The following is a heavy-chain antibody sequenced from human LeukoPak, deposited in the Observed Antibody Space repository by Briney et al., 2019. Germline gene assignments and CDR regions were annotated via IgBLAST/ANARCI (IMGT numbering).Heavy chain of an antibody. Sequence: ASVKVSCKASGYTFTSYYMHWVRQAPGQGLEWMGIINPSGGSTSYAQKFQGRVTMTRDMSTGTVYMELSSLRSEDTAVYYCARGNTPTSYDILTGSHLYYFDYWGQGTLVTVSS. CDR2: INPSGGST. CDR1: GYTFTSYY. V-gene: IGHV1-46*01. J-gene: IGHJ4*02. CDR3: ARGNTPTSYDILTGSHLYYFDY. D-gene: IGHD3-9*01.